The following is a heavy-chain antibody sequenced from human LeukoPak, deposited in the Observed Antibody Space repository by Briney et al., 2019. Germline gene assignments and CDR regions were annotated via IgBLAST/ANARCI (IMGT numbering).Heavy chain of an antibody. CDR3: ARAIKSLAVAGYDY. J-gene: IGHJ4*02. Sequence: PGGSLRLSCAASGFTFSDYEMNWVRQAPGKGLEWVSYISSSGYTIYYADSVKGRFTISRDNARNSLYLQINSLRAEDTAVYYCARAIKSLAVAGYDYWGQGTLVSVSS. CDR1: GFTFSDYE. D-gene: IGHD6-19*01. CDR2: ISSSGYTI. V-gene: IGHV3-48*03.